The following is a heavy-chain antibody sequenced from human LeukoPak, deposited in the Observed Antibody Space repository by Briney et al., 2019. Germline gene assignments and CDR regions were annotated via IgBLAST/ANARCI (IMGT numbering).Heavy chain of an antibody. CDR3: ARGYNWNFSAFDI. V-gene: IGHV4-39*07. Sequence: ASETLSLTCSVSGDSISNSNYYWAWIRQPPGKGLEWIGSIYYSGSTNYNPSLKSRVTISVDTSKNQFSLKLSSVTAADTAVYYCARGYNWNFSAFDIWGQGTMVTVSS. CDR1: GDSISNSNYY. J-gene: IGHJ3*02. D-gene: IGHD1-7*01. CDR2: IYYSGST.